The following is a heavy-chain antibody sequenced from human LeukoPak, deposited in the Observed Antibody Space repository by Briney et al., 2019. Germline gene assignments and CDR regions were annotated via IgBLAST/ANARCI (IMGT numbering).Heavy chain of an antibody. CDR3: ARASSSSSWFDWFDP. CDR1: GFTSSDYY. D-gene: IGHD2-2*01. V-gene: IGHV3-11*01. Sequence: PGGSLRLSCAASGFTSSDYYMSWIRQAPGKGLEWVSYISSSGSTIYYADSVKGRFTISRDNAKNSLYLQMNSLRAEDTAVYYCARASSSSSWFDWFDPWGQGTLVTVSS. CDR2: ISSSGSTI. J-gene: IGHJ5*02.